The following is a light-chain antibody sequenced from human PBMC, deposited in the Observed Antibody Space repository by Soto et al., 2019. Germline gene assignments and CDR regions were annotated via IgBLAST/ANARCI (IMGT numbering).Light chain of an antibody. J-gene: IGKJ1*01. CDR2: GAS. Sequence: IVMTQSPVILSVSPWERATLSCRASQSVGTNLAWYQQKPGQAPRLLIYGASNRATGIPDRFSGSGSGTDFTLTISRLEPEDFAVYYCQQYGSSGTFGQGTKVDIK. CDR3: QQYGSSGT. CDR1: QSVGTN. V-gene: IGKV3-20*01.